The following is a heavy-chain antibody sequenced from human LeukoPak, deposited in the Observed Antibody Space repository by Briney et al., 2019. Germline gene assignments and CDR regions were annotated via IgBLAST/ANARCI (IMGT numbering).Heavy chain of an antibody. CDR2: ISSSGGNT. D-gene: IGHD5-12*01. V-gene: IGHV3-23*01. J-gene: IGHJ4*02. Sequence: PGGSLRLSCAASGFTFSSYAMSWVRQAPGKGLEWVSAISSSGGNTYYADSVKGRFTISRDDSKNTLYLQMNSLRAEDTAVYYCAKGPAKYSGYDYFEYWGQGTLVTVSS. CDR3: AKGPAKYSGYDYFEY. CDR1: GFTFSSYA.